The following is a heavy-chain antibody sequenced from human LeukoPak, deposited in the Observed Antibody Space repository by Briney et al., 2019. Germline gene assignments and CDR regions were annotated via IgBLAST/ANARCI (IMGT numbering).Heavy chain of an antibody. CDR1: GGSISSYY. D-gene: IGHD3-3*01. Sequence: SETLSLTCTVSGGSISSYYGSWIRQPPGKGLEWVVYIYYSGSTNYNPSLKSRVTISVETSKNQFPLKLSSVTAEDTAVYYCARQWSGGYYDFWSGYPRGYYYYMDVWGKGTTVTVSS. CDR3: ARQWSGGYYDFWSGYPRGYYYYMDV. J-gene: IGHJ6*03. V-gene: IGHV4-59*08. CDR2: IYYSGST.